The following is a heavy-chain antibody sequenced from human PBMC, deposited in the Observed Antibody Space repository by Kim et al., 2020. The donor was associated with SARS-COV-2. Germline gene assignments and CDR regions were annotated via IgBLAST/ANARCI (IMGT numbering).Heavy chain of an antibody. D-gene: IGHD2-15*01. J-gene: IGHJ5*02. CDR2: IYSGGST. V-gene: IGHV3-66*01. Sequence: GGSLRLSCAASGFTVSSNYMSWVRQAPGKGLEWVSVIYSGGSTYYADSVKGRFTISRDNSKNTLYLQMNSLRAEDTAVYYCARDWWRGWFDPWGQGTLVTVSS. CDR1: GFTVSSNY. CDR3: ARDWWRGWFDP.